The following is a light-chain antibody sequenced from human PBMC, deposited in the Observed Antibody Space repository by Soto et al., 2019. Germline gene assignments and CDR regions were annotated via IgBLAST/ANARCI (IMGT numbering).Light chain of an antibody. V-gene: IGKV2-30*01. Sequence: DVVMTQSPLSLPVTLGQSASISCKSSQSLGYSDGNTYVNWCQQRPGQPPRRLIYKVSERDSGVPDRFSGSGSGTDFTLTISRVEPEDVGVYFCMQGTYWPFTFGPGTKVDF. J-gene: IGKJ3*01. CDR1: QSLGYSDGNTY. CDR2: KVS. CDR3: MQGTYWPFT.